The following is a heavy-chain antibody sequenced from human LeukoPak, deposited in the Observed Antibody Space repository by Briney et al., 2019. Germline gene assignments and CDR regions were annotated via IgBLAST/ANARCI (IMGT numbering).Heavy chain of an antibody. Sequence: GGSLRLSCAASGLNFNDNDMDWVRQAPGKGLEWVAVIWDDGSNKYYAESVKGRFTISRDISKNMLYLQMNSLRAEDTAVYYCVRDRGIASTGGYGMDVWGQGTTVTVSS. V-gene: IGHV3-33*01. CDR3: VRDRGIASTGGYGMDV. D-gene: IGHD6-13*01. CDR2: IWDDGSNK. CDR1: GLNFNDND. J-gene: IGHJ6*02.